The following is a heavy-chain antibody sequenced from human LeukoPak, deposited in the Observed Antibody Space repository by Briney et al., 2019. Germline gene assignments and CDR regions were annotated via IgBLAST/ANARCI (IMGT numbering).Heavy chain of an antibody. CDR1: GFTFDDYA. D-gene: IGHD6-19*01. V-gene: IGHV3-9*01. CDR2: ISWNSGSI. CDR3: AKDTSIAVAGSLDY. J-gene: IGHJ4*02. Sequence: PGGSLRLSCAASGFTFDDYAMHWVRQAPGKGLEWVSGISWNSGSIGYADSVKGRFTTSRDNAKNSLYLRMNSLRAEDTALYYCAKDTSIAVAGSLDYWGQGTLVTVSS.